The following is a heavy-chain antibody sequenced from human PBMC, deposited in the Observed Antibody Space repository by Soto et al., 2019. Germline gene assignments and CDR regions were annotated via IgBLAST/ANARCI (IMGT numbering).Heavy chain of an antibody. Sequence: QVQLVQSGAEVKRPGASVKVSCKASGYSFTGYYMHWVRQAPGQGLEWMGWIIPHSGETNYAQKFQARVTLTRDTSISTAYMQLSGLTSDDTAVYYCARETDVFTNGAHDIWGQGTLVTVSS. V-gene: IGHV1-2*02. CDR1: GYSFTGYY. CDR2: IIPHSGET. D-gene: IGHD7-27*01. J-gene: IGHJ4*02. CDR3: ARETDVFTNGAHDI.